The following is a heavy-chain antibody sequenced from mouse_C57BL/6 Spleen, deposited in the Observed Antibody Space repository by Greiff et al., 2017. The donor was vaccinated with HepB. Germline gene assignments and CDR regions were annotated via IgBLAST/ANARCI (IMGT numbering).Heavy chain of an antibody. Sequence: DVQLQESGPGLVKPSQSLSLTCSVTGYSITSGYYWNWIRQFPGNKLEWRGYISYDGSNNYNPSLKNRISITRDTSKNQLFLKLNSVTTEETATYYCARWGLYYDYADFDGWGTGTTVTVSS. CDR3: ARWGLYYDYADFDG. D-gene: IGHD2-4*01. V-gene: IGHV3-6*01. CDR2: ISYDGSN. J-gene: IGHJ1*03. CDR1: GYSITSGYY.